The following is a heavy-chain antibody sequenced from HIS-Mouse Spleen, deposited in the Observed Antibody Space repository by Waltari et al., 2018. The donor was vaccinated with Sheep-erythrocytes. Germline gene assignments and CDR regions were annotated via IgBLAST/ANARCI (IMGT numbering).Heavy chain of an antibody. V-gene: IGHV3-7*01. CDR1: GFTFSSYW. D-gene: IGHD1-7*01. CDR3: ARAVAGTPDAFDI. Sequence: EVQLVESGGGLVQPGGSLRLSCAASGFTFSSYWMNWVRQAPGKGLGWVANIKQDGSEKDEVDSVKGRFTISRDNAKNSLYLQMNSLRAEDTAVYYCARAVAGTPDAFDIWGQGTMVTVSS. CDR2: IKQDGSEK. J-gene: IGHJ3*02.